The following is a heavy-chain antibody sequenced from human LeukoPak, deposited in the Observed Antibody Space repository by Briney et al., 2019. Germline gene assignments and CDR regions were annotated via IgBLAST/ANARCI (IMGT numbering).Heavy chain of an antibody. CDR3: ARGMWFDTLLSAFDV. V-gene: IGHV4-4*02. Sequence: SETLSLTCTVSGDSITSRNWWTWVRQTPEKGLEWIGEIYHTGSTNYNPSVEGRVTISIDKSKNQFSLMLNSVTAADTALYYCARGMWFDTLLSAFDVWDQGTMVSVSS. J-gene: IGHJ3*01. CDR1: GDSITSRNW. D-gene: IGHD3-10*01. CDR2: IYHTGST.